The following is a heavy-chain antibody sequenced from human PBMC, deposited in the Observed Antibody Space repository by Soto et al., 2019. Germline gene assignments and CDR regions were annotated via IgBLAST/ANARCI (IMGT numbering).Heavy chain of an antibody. CDR3: VRGGATIFDY. V-gene: IGHV3-48*02. Sequence: GGSLRLSCAASGLTFTIYSMNWVCQAPGKGLEWVSYISSSSSTIYYADSMKGRFTISRDHAKNSLYLQVNSLRDEDTAVYYCVRGGATIFDYWGRGTLVTVSS. D-gene: IGHD1-26*01. CDR2: ISSSSSTI. CDR1: GLTFTIYS. J-gene: IGHJ4*02.